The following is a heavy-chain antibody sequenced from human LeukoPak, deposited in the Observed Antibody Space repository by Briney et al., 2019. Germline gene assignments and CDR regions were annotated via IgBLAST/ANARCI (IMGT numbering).Heavy chain of an antibody. V-gene: IGHV4-59*08. CDR2: VYSGTG. J-gene: IGHJ6*03. CDR1: GGSVNDYY. CDR3: ARRNHYFYYMDV. Sequence: PSETLSLTCTVSGGSVNDYYWSWIRQPPGKGLEWIGHVYSGTGKYNPSLKSRVTIAMDTPNNQFSLRLSSVTAADTAVYFCARRNHYFYYMDVWGKGATVTVSS.